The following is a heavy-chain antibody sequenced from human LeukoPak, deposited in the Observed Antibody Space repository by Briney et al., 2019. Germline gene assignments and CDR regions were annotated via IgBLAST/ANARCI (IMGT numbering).Heavy chain of an antibody. J-gene: IGHJ6*02. CDR2: IYYSGST. CDR3: ARHRVGMDV. CDR1: GGSVSSYY. V-gene: IGHV4-59*08. Sequence: PSETLSLTCTVSGGSVSSYYWSWIRQPPGKGLEWIGYIYYSGSTNYNPSPKSRVTISVDTSKNQFSLKLSSVTAADTAVYYCARHRVGMDVWGQGTTVTVSS.